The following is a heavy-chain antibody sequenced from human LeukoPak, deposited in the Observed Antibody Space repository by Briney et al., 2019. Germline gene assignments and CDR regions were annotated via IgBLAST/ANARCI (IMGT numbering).Heavy chain of an antibody. Sequence: GASVKVSCKASGYTFTGYYMHWVRQAPGQGLEWMGWINPNSGGTNYAQKFQGRVTMTRDTSISTAYMELSRLRSDDTAVCYCARVIAVAQGDWFDPWGQGTLVTVSS. CDR1: GYTFTGYY. CDR3: ARVIAVAQGDWFDP. J-gene: IGHJ5*02. D-gene: IGHD6-19*01. V-gene: IGHV1-2*02. CDR2: INPNSGGT.